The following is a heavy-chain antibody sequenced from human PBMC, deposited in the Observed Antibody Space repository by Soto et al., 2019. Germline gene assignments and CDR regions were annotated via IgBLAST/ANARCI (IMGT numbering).Heavy chain of an antibody. V-gene: IGHV3-23*01. Sequence: PWGSLRISCASSGFTFKSYSMSWVRQAPGKGLELVSGITGSGGTTSYADSVKGRFTISRDNSKNTLYLQMNSLRAEDTAVYYCAKDGYSSSSWAFDCWGQGIQVTVSS. CDR1: GFTFKSYS. D-gene: IGHD6-13*01. CDR2: ITGSGGTT. J-gene: IGHJ4*02. CDR3: AKDGYSSSSWAFDC.